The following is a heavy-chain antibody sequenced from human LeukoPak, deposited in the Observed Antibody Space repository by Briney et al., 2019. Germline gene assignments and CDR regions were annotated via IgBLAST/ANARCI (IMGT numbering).Heavy chain of an antibody. D-gene: IGHD3-22*01. CDR2: IKQDGSEK. CDR1: GFTFSTYW. J-gene: IGHJ4*02. V-gene: IGHV3-7*01. CDR3: ARVAPGVRY. Sequence: LPGGSLRLSCAASGFTFSTYWMTWVRQAPGKGLEWVANIKQDGSEKYYVDSVKGRFTISRDNAMNSLYLQMNSLRAEDTAMYYCARVAPGVRYWGQGTLVTVSS.